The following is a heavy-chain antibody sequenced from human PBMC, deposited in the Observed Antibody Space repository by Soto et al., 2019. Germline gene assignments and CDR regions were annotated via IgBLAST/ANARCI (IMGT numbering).Heavy chain of an antibody. Sequence: QVQLVQSGAEVKKPGSSVKVSCKASGGTFSSYAISWVRQAPGQGLEWMGGIIPIFGTANYAQKFQGRVTITADKSTSTAYMELSSLRSEDTAVYYCARVKRSLRMVYATHDYWGQGTLVTVSS. J-gene: IGHJ4*02. D-gene: IGHD2-8*01. CDR3: ARVKRSLRMVYATHDY. CDR2: IIPIFGTA. CDR1: GGTFSSYA. V-gene: IGHV1-69*06.